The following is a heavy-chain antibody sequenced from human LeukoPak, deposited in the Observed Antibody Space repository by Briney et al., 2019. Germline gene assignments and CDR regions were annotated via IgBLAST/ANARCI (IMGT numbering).Heavy chain of an antibody. D-gene: IGHD6-13*01. CDR3: AKDILAAGLFFDY. CDR2: IDMSATTI. V-gene: IGHV3-11*01. Sequence: GGSLRLSCAASGFTFRYYWMHWVRQAPGKGLEWVSYIDMSATTIYYADSVKGRFTISRDNAKNSLFLQMNNLRAEDTAVYYCAKDILAAGLFFDYWGQGALVTVSS. CDR1: GFTFRYYW. J-gene: IGHJ4*02.